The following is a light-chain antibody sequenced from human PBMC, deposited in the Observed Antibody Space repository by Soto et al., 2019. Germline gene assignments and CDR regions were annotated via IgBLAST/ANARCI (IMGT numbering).Light chain of an antibody. CDR2: DVS. CDR1: SGDVGGYNY. J-gene: IGLJ3*02. V-gene: IGLV2-14*01. CDR3: SSYTSSSIWV. Sequence: QSALTQPASVSGSPGQSITISCTGTSGDVGGYNYVSWYQQHPGKAPKLMIYDVSNRPSGVSNRFSGSKSGNTASLTISGLQAEDEADYYCSSYTSSSIWVFGGGTKLTVL.